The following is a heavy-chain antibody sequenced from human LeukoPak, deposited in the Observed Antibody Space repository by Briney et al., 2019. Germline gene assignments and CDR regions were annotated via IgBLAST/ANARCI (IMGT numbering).Heavy chain of an antibody. J-gene: IGHJ6*02. Sequence: GGSLRLSCAASGFTFSTYSMNWVRQAPGKGLEWVSYISSGSTSIYYADSVKGRFTISRDNAKNSLSLQMSSLRDEDTAVYYCARALWGVEASYYYGMDVWGQGTTVTVSS. CDR3: ARALWGVEASYYYGMDV. V-gene: IGHV3-48*02. CDR1: GFTFSTYS. CDR2: ISSGSTSI. D-gene: IGHD3-16*01.